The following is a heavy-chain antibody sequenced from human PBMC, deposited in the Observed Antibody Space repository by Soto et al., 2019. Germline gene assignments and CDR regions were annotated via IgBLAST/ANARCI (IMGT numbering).Heavy chain of an antibody. CDR1: GGSIISGSYF. CDR2: IYYSGST. Sequence: PSETLSLTCTVSGGSIISGSYFWGWIRQPPGKGLEWIGTIYYSGSTSYNPSLKSRVTISVDTSKNQFSLKLNSVTAADTAVYYCATPVAYCSGGTCSSSYFDYWGQGTLVTVSS. CDR3: ATPVAYCSGGTCSSSYFDY. J-gene: IGHJ4*02. D-gene: IGHD2-15*01. V-gene: IGHV4-39*01.